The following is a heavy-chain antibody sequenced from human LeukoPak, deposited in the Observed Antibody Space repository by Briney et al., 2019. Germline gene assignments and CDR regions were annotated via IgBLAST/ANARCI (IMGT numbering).Heavy chain of an antibody. CDR2: IYYSGST. Sequence: SETLSLTCTVSGGSIKSYYWSWIRQPPGKGLEWIGQIYYSGSTNYNPSLKSRVTISLDTSKNRFSLKLNSVTAADTAVYYCARAMGGAGTVTDYWGQGTLVTVSS. J-gene: IGHJ4*02. CDR1: GGSIKSYY. V-gene: IGHV4-59*01. CDR3: ARAMGGAGTVTDY. D-gene: IGHD6-13*01.